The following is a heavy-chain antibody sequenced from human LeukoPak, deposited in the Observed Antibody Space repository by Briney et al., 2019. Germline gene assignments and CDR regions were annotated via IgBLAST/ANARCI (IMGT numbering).Heavy chain of an antibody. J-gene: IGHJ5*02. CDR1: GYTFTSYA. CDR2: INTNTGNP. Sequence: ASVKVSCKASGYTFTSYAMNWVRQAPGQGLEWMGWINTNTGNPTYAQGFTGRFVFSLDTSVSTAYLQISSLKAEDTAVYYRARISSSWYGEGWFDPWGQGTLVTVSS. CDR3: ARISSSWYGEGWFDP. V-gene: IGHV7-4-1*02. D-gene: IGHD6-13*01.